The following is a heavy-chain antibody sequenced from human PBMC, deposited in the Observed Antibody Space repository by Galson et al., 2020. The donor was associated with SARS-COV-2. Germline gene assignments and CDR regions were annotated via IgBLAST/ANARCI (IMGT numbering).Heavy chain of an antibody. V-gene: IGHV4-34*01. Sequence: SEPLSLTCAVYGGSFSGYSWTWIRKPPGKGLEWIGEINISGSTTYSPSLKSRVTISVDTSNNQFSLNLRSLTAADTAVYYCARVTIFGVAMNTFYPWGQGPLVTVSS. CDR2: INISGST. CDR3: ARVTIFGVAMNTFYP. CDR1: GGSFSGYS. D-gene: IGHD3-3*01. J-gene: IGHJ5*02.